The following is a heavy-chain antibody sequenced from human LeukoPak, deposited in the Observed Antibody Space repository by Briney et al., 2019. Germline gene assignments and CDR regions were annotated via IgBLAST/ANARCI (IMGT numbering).Heavy chain of an antibody. CDR3: AKDFPLYATGGGNPFDY. CDR1: GFTFSSYA. V-gene: IGHV3-23*01. Sequence: GGSLRLSCAASGFTFSSYAMSWVRQAPGKGLEWVSAISGSGGSTYYADSVKGRFTISRGNSKNTLYLQMNSLRAEDTAVYYCAKDFPLYATGGGNPFDYWGQGTLVTVSS. D-gene: IGHD4-23*01. CDR2: ISGSGGST. J-gene: IGHJ4*02.